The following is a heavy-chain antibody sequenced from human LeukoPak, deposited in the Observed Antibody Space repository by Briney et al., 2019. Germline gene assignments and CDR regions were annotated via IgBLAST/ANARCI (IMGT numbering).Heavy chain of an antibody. J-gene: IGHJ4*02. CDR2: ISVYSGNT. V-gene: IGHV1-18*01. CDR1: GYTFTSYG. Sequence: GASVKVSCKASGYTFTSYGVSWVRQAPGQGLEWMGWISVYSGNTNYAQRLQGRVTMTKDTSTSTVYMEVRSLRSDDTAVYYCARVVYCSGGSCYVFDHWGQGTLVTVS. D-gene: IGHD2-15*01. CDR3: ARVVYCSGGSCYVFDH.